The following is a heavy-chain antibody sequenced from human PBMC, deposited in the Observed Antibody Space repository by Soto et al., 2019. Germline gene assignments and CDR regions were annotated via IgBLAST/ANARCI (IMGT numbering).Heavy chain of an antibody. CDR3: TRDAKYYDILTGYFVNDY. D-gene: IGHD3-9*01. J-gene: IGHJ4*02. CDR1: GYTFTRSG. CDR2: ISTYNGDT. V-gene: IGHV1-18*01. Sequence: ASVKVSCKASGYTFTRSGISWVRQAPGQGLEWMGWISTYNGDTNYAQTFQGRVTMTTDTSTSTVYMELRSLRSDDTAVYYCTRDAKYYDILTGYFVNDYWGQGSLVTVSS.